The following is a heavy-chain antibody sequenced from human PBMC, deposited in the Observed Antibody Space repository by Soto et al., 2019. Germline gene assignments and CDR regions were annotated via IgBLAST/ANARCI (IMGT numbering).Heavy chain of an antibody. J-gene: IGHJ4*02. D-gene: IGHD4-4*01. Sequence: GGSLRLSCAASGFSFSNYGIHWVRQAPGKGLEWVAFISNDATKKYYADSLKGRFTISRDNSKNTLYLQMNSLRADDTAVYYCAKDRGLNDYSNDHFNHWGQGILVTVSS. CDR3: AKDRGLNDYSNDHFNH. CDR2: ISNDATKK. CDR1: GFSFSNYG. V-gene: IGHV3-30*18.